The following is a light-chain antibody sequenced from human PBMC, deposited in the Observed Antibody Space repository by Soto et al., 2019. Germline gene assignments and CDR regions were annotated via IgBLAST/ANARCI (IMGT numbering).Light chain of an antibody. J-gene: IGKJ2*01. CDR3: QQYTTYHLT. Sequence: DIQMTQSPSPLSASVGDRVTINCLARQNIGTLLAWYQQKPGKAPLFLIYKASNLDSGAPSRFSGSGSGTEFTLTISSLQPDDFATYYSQQYTTYHLTFGEGTKPETK. CDR1: QNIGTL. V-gene: IGKV1-5*03. CDR2: KAS.